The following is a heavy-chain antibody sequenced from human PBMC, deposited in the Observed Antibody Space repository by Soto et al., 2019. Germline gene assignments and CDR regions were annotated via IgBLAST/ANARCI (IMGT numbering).Heavy chain of an antibody. Sequence: SETLSLTCTVSGGSIGGGGYYWSWIRKHPGKGLEWIGYIYYSGSTYYNPSLKSRVTISVDTSKNQFSLKLSSVTAADTAVYYCARVLRGYRNAIALNWFDPWGQGTLVTVSS. CDR2: IYYSGST. D-gene: IGHD5-18*01. J-gene: IGHJ5*02. CDR3: ARVLRGYRNAIALNWFDP. CDR1: GGSIGGGGYY. V-gene: IGHV4-31*03.